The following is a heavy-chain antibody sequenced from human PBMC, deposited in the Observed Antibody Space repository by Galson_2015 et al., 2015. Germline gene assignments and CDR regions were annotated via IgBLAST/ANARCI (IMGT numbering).Heavy chain of an antibody. Sequence: SLRLSCAASGFTFSSYGMHWVRQAPGKGLEWVAVIWYDGSNKYYADSVKGRFTISRDNSKNTLYLQMNSLRAEDTAVYYCAREVLRDYYYMDVWGKGTTVTVSS. CDR2: IWYDGSNK. CDR1: GFTFSSYG. CDR3: AREVLRDYYYMDV. J-gene: IGHJ6*03. D-gene: IGHD4/OR15-4a*01. V-gene: IGHV3-33*01.